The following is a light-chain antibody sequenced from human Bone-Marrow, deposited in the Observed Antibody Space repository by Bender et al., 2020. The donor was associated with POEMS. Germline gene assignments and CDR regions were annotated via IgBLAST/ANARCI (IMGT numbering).Light chain of an antibody. J-gene: IGLJ2*01. CDR3: AAYTHTTVV. V-gene: IGLV2-23*02. Sequence: QSALTQPASVSGSPGQSITISCTGASSDVGAYNLVSWYQQHPGKAPKLMIYEVSKRPSGVSNRFSGSKSGNTASLTISGLQAEDEADYYCAAYTHTTVVFGGGTRLTVL. CDR1: SSDVGAYNL. CDR2: EVS.